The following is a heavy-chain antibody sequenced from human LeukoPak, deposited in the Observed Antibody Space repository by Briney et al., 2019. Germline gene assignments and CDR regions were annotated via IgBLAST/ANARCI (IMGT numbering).Heavy chain of an antibody. D-gene: IGHD5-18*01. J-gene: IGHJ4*02. V-gene: IGHV3-64*01. Sequence: GGSLRLSCAASVFTFSRYGMHWVRQAPGKGLECVSSISSNGGSTYYANSVKGRFTITRDNSKNTLYLQMGSLRADDMAVYYCARDRERGYSYGYAFDYWGQGTLVTVSS. CDR2: ISSNGGST. CDR3: ARDRERGYSYGYAFDY. CDR1: VFTFSRYG.